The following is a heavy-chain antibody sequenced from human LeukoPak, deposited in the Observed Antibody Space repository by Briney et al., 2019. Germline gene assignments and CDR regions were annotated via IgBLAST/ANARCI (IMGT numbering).Heavy chain of an antibody. Sequence: ASVKVSCKASGYTFISYGISWVRQAPGQGLEWMGWISAYNGNTNYAQKLQGRVTMTTDTSTSTAYMELRSLRSDDTAVYYCARYSASKHTMVRDHYYYYGMDVWGQGTTVTVSS. CDR1: GYTFISYG. V-gene: IGHV1-18*01. D-gene: IGHD3-10*01. CDR2: ISAYNGNT. CDR3: ARYSASKHTMVRDHYYYYGMDV. J-gene: IGHJ6*02.